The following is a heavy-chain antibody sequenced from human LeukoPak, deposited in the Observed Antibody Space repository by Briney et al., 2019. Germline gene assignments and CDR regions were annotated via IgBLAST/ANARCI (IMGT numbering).Heavy chain of an antibody. D-gene: IGHD3-22*01. CDR3: ARAISYGSSGYPDY. V-gene: IGHV3-21*01. CDR2: IGSSSSFI. J-gene: IGHJ4*02. Sequence: GGSLRLSCAASGFTFSSYSMNWVRQAPGKGLEWVSSIGSSSSFINYADSVKGRFTISRDNAKNSLYLEMNSLRAEDTAVYYCARAISYGSSGYPDYWGQGTLVTVSS. CDR1: GFTFSSYS.